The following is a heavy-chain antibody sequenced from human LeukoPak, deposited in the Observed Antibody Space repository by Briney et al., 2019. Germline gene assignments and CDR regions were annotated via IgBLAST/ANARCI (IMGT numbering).Heavy chain of an antibody. CDR3: ARMVGAKAFDY. V-gene: IGHV3-21*01. CDR2: ISSSSSYI. J-gene: IGHJ4*02. Sequence: GGSLRLSCAASGFTFSSYSMNWVRQAPGKGLEWVSSISSSSSYIYYADSVKGRFTISRDNAKNSLYLQMNSLKAEDTAVYYCARMVGAKAFDYWGQGTLVTVSS. D-gene: IGHD1-26*01. CDR1: GFTFSSYS.